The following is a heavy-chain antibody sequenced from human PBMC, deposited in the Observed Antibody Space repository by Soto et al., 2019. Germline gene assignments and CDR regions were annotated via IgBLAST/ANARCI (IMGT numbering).Heavy chain of an antibody. CDR3: ARDSCSGGSCFEFQH. J-gene: IGHJ1*01. V-gene: IGHV4-59*01. Sequence: SETLSLTCTVSGGSISSYYWSWIRQPPGKGLEWIGYIYYSGSTNYNPSLKSRVTISVDTSKNQFSLKLSSVTAADTAMYYCARDSCSGGSCFEFQHWGQGTLVTVSS. D-gene: IGHD2-15*01. CDR1: GGSISSYY. CDR2: IYYSGST.